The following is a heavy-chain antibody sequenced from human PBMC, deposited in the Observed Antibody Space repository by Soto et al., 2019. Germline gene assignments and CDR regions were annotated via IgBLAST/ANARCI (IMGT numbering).Heavy chain of an antibody. CDR1: GFTFDDYT. CDR2: ISWDGGST. Sequence: GGSLRLSCAASGFTFDDYTMHWVRQAPGKGLEWVSLISWDGGSTYYADSAKGRFTISRDNSKNSLYLQMNSLRTEDTALYYCAKDMRIAVAGTVDGYYYGMDVWGQGTTVTVSS. CDR3: AKDMRIAVAGTVDGYYYGMDV. V-gene: IGHV3-43*01. D-gene: IGHD6-19*01. J-gene: IGHJ6*02.